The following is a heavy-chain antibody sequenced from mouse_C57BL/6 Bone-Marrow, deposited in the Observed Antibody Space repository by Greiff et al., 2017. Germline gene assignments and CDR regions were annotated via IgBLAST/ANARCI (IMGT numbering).Heavy chain of an antibody. CDR1: GFNIKDDY. CDR3: TTSPRLDWYFEV. V-gene: IGHV14-4*01. Sequence: VQLQQSGAELVRPGASVKLSCTASGFNIKDDYMHWVKQRPEQGLEWIGWIDPENGDTEYASKFQGKATITADTSSNTAYLQLSSLTSEDTAVYYCTTSPRLDWYFEVWGTGTTVTVSS. J-gene: IGHJ1*03. CDR2: IDPENGDT.